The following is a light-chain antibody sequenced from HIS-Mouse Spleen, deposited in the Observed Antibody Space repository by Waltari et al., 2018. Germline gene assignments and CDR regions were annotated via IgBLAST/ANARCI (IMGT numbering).Light chain of an antibody. CDR3: YSTDSSVTPLF. J-gene: IGLJ2*01. CDR1: ALPKKS. V-gene: IGLV3-10*01. Sequence: SYELTQPPSVSVSPGQTARIPCSGDALPKKSAYWYQQKSGQAPVLVIYEDSKRPSGIPERFSGSSSGTMATLTISGAQVEDEADYYCYSTDSSVTPLFFGGGPHLTVL. CDR2: EDS.